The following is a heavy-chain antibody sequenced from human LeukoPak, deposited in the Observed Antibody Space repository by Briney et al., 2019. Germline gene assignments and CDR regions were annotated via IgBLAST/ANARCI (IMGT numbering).Heavy chain of an antibody. CDR3: AKADSYSYGSPEY. CDR1: GFTFSSYA. Sequence: PGGSLRLSCAASGFTFSSYAMSWVRQAPGKGLEGVSAISGSGGSTYYADSVKGRFTISRDNSKNTLYLQMNSLRAEDTAVYYCAKADSYSYGSPEYWGQGTLVTVSS. D-gene: IGHD5-18*01. V-gene: IGHV3-23*01. CDR2: ISGSGGST. J-gene: IGHJ4*02.